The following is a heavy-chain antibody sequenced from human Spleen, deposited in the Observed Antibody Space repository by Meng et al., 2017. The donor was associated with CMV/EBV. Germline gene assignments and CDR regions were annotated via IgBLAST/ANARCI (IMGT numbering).Heavy chain of an antibody. CDR2: IYYSGNT. V-gene: IGHV4-39*07. Sequence: SETLSLTCTVSGGSISAGDYWGRIRQPPGKGLERIGSIYYSGNTYYNPSLKSRVTISEDTSKDQFSLKLSSVTAADTAVYYCTKVASSVLNWFDPWGQGALVTVSS. J-gene: IGHJ5*02. CDR1: GGSISAGDY. CDR3: TKVASSVLNWFDP. D-gene: IGHD2-15*01.